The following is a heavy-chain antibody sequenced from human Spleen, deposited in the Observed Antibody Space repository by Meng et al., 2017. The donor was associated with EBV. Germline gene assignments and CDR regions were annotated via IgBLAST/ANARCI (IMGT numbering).Heavy chain of an antibody. D-gene: IGHD6-19*01. V-gene: IGHV1-69*01. CDR2: IVPLFGTS. J-gene: IGHJ5*02. Sequence: QLQMVQSGAGMKKPGSSMKVSCKASGGSFSSSSFSWVRQAPGQGLVWMAGIVPLFGTSNYAQKFQDRVTIYVDESTTTVYLELSSLRSEDTAVYYCASLNDYSSGSTSWGQGTLVTVSS. CDR3: ASLNDYSSGSTS. CDR1: GGSFSSSS.